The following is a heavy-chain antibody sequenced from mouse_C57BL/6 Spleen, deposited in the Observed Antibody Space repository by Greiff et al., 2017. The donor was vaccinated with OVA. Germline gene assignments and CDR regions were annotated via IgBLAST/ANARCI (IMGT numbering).Heavy chain of an antibody. D-gene: IGHD1-1*01. CDR2: IHPNSGST. V-gene: IGHV1-64*01. CDR3: AREAITTGGTY. Sequence: QVQLQQSGAELVKPGASVKLSCKASGYTFTSYWMHWVKQRPGQGLEWIGMIHPNSGSTNYNEKFKSKATLTVDKSSSTAYMQLSSLTSEDSAVYYWAREAITTGGTYWGQGTLVTVSA. J-gene: IGHJ3*01. CDR1: GYTFTSYW.